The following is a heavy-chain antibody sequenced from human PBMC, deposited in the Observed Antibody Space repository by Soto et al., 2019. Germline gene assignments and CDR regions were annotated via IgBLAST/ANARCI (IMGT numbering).Heavy chain of an antibody. CDR2: INHSGST. CDR3: ARGSIKCSGGSCYGYFQH. D-gene: IGHD2-15*01. CDR1: GGSFSGYY. J-gene: IGHJ1*01. V-gene: IGHV4-34*01. Sequence: QVQLQQWGAGLLKPSETLSLTCAVYGGSFSGYYWSWIRQPPGKGLEWIGEINHSGSTNYNPSLKRRVTISVDTSKNQFSLKLSSVTAADTAVYYCARGSIKCSGGSCYGYFQHWGQGTLVTVSS.